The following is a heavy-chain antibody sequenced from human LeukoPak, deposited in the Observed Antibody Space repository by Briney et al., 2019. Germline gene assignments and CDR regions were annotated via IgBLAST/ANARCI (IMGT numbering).Heavy chain of an antibody. Sequence: GSLGLSCAASGFTLSSYAMSWVRQAPGKGLGWVSAISGSGGSTYYADSVKGRFTISRDNSKNTLYLQMNSLRAEDTAVYYCAKDQVTIFANGFDYWGQGTLVTVSS. J-gene: IGHJ4*02. V-gene: IGHV3-23*01. CDR1: GFTLSSYA. CDR2: ISGSGGST. CDR3: AKDQVTIFANGFDY. D-gene: IGHD3-3*01.